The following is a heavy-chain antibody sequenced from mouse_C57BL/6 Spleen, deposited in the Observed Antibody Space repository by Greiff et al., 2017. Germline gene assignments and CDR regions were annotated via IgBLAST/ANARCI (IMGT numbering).Heavy chain of an antibody. CDR1: GYTFTDYN. J-gene: IGHJ1*03. V-gene: IGHV1-18*01. CDR3: ARRPFLPEGYFDV. CDR2: INPNNGGT. Sequence: VQLQQSGPELVKPGASVKIPCKASGYTFTDYNMDWVKQSHGKSLEWIGDINPNNGGTIYNQKFKGKATLTVDKSSSTADMELRSLTSEDTAVYYCARRPFLPEGYFDVWGTGTTVTVSS.